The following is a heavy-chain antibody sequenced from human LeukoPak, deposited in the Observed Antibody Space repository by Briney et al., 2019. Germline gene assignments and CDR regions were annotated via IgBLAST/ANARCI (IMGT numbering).Heavy chain of an antibody. CDR2: IYYSGST. J-gene: IGHJ4*02. V-gene: IGHV4-39*01. CDR1: GGSISSSSYY. D-gene: IGHD6-19*01. Sequence: SETLSLTCTVSGGSISSSSYYWGWIRQPPGKGLEWIGSIYYSGSTYNNPSLKSRVTISVDTSKNQFSLKLSSVTAADTAVYYCARHDRTYSSGWYYFDYWGQGTLVTVSS. CDR3: ARHDRTYSSGWYYFDY.